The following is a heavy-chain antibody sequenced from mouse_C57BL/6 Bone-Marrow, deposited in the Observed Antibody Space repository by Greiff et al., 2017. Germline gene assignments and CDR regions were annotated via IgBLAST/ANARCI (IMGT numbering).Heavy chain of an antibody. V-gene: IGHV2-9*01. D-gene: IGHD2-4*01. CDR3: AKRDYDYDGDWYFDV. CDR1: GFSLTSYG. Sequence: VQGVESGPGLVAPSQSLSITCTVSGFSLTSYGVDWVRQPPGKGLEWLGVIWGGGSTNYNSALMSRLSISKDNSKSQVFLKMNSLQTDDTAMYYCAKRDYDYDGDWYFDVWGTGTTVTVSS. J-gene: IGHJ1*03. CDR2: IWGGGST.